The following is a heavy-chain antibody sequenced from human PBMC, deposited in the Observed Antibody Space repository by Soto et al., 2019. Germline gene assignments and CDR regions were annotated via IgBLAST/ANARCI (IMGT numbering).Heavy chain of an antibody. V-gene: IGHV3-23*01. CDR1: GFTFSSYA. CDR2: ISGSGGST. D-gene: IGHD4-17*01. CDR3: AKDLPSTVAVVRYFDY. J-gene: IGHJ4*02. Sequence: EVPLLESGGGLVQPGGSLRLSCAASGFTFSSYAMSWVRQAPGKGLEWVSAISGSGGSTYYADSVKGRFTISRDNSKNTLYLQMNSLRAEDTAVYYCAKDLPSTVAVVRYFDYWGQGTLVTVSS.